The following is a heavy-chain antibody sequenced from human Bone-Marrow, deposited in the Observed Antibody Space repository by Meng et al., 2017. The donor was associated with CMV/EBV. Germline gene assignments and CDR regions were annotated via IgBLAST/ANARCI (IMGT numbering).Heavy chain of an antibody. CDR1: GGSFSGYY. J-gene: IGHJ5*02. V-gene: IGHV4-34*01. CDR3: ARAYCGGDCYSYNWFDP. Sequence: SETLSLTCAVYGGSFSGYYWSWIRQPPGKGLEWIGEINHSGSTNYNPSLKSRVTISVDTSKNQFSLKVSSVTAADTAVYYCARAYCGGDCYSYNWFDPWGQGTLVTLSS. D-gene: IGHD2-21*01. CDR2: INHSGST.